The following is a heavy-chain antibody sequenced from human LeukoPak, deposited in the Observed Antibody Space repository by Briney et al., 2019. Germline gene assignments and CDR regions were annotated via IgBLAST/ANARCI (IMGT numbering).Heavy chain of an antibody. CDR2: MSVTGRTI. V-gene: IGHV3-11*04. CDR1: GFSASDFY. J-gene: IGHJ6*03. Sequence: GGSLRLSCAASGFSASDFYMTWIRQSPGTGLEWISYMSVTGRTIYYANSVRGRFTISRDNNKSSLDLQMNSLGSDDTAVYYCARVVSTSGKFYMDVWGKGTTVTISS. D-gene: IGHD1-1*01. CDR3: ARVVSTSGKFYMDV.